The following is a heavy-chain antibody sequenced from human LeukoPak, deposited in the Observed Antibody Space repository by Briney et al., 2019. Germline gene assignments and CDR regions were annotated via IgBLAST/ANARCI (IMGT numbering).Heavy chain of an antibody. CDR1: GGTFNSYA. V-gene: IGHV1-69*13. J-gene: IGHJ1*01. CDR3: AREIQLPKEYFQH. CDR2: IIPIFGTA. D-gene: IGHD2-2*01. Sequence: GASVKVSCKASGGTFNSYAITWVRQAPGQGLEWMGGIIPIFGTANYAQKFQGRVTITADGSTSTAYMELSSLRSEDTAVYYCAREIQLPKEYFQHWGQGTLVTVSS.